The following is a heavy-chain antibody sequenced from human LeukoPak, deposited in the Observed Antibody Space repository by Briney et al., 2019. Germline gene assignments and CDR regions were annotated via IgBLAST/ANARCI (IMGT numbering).Heavy chain of an antibody. V-gene: IGHV1-46*01. CDR2: ITPSGDST. Sequence: ASVKVSCKASGDTLSSYYMHWVRQAPGQGLEWMGIITPSGDSTNYAQKFQGRVTMTRDTSTSTVYMELSSLRSEDTAVYYCAREGFHGRELFPTFDYWGQGTLVTVSS. CDR1: GDTLSSYY. CDR3: AREGFHGRELFPTFDY. J-gene: IGHJ4*02. D-gene: IGHD3-10*01.